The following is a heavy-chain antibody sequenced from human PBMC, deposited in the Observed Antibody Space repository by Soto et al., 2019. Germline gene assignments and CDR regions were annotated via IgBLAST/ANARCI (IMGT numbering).Heavy chain of an antibody. Sequence: PGGSLRLSCAASGFTFSTYAMSWVRQAPRKGLEWVSAISGNGGDYTYYADSVKGRFTISRDSSKNTLYLQMNSLRAEDTAVYYCVPLCRYCSTTTPSWGQGTLVTVSS. CDR3: VPLCRYCSTTTPS. CDR2: ISGNGGDYT. J-gene: IGHJ4*02. D-gene: IGHD2-2*01. V-gene: IGHV3-23*01. CDR1: GFTFSTYA.